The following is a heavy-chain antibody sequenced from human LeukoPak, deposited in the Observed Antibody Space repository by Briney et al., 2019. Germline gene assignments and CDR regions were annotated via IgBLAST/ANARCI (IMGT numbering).Heavy chain of an antibody. V-gene: IGHV3-30*03. CDR3: ARDKSGYGMDV. CDR2: ISNDGTNK. D-gene: IGHD1-26*01. CDR1: GFTFINYG. Sequence: GGCLRLSCAASGFTFINYGMHWVRQAPGKWLEWVAVISNDGTNKYYEDSVKGRFTISRDDSKNMLYLKMSSLTVEDTAVFYCARDKSGYGMDVWGQGTTVTVSS. J-gene: IGHJ6*02.